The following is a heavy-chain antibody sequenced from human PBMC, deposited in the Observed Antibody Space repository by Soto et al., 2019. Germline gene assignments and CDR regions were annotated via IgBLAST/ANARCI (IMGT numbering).Heavy chain of an antibody. J-gene: IGHJ4*02. D-gene: IGHD1-7*01. CDR2: INHSGST. CDR1: GGSFSGYY. V-gene: IGHV4-34*01. CDR3: ASGSNYVRRFDY. Sequence: SETLSLTCAVYGGSFSGYYWSWIRQPPGKGLEWIGEINHSGSTNYNPSLKSRVTISVDTSKNQFSLKLSSVTAADTAVYYCASGSNYVRRFDYWGQGTLVTVSS.